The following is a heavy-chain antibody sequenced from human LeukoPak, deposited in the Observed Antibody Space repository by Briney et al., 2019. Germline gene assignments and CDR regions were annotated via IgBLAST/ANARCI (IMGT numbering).Heavy chain of an antibody. V-gene: IGHV3-53*01. J-gene: IGHJ4*02. D-gene: IGHD3-10*01. CDR3: ARDRGIGGLFDY. CDR2: IYSAGST. CDR1: GFTVSTNY. Sequence: GGSLRLSCAASGFTVSTNYMNWVRQAPGKGLEWVSVIYSAGSTYYADSVKGRFTISRDNSKNTLYLQMNSLRAEDTAVYYCARDRGIGGLFDYWGQGTLVTVSS.